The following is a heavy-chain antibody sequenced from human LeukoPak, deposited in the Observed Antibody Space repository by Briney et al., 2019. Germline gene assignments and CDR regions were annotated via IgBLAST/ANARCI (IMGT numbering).Heavy chain of an antibody. CDR3: ARNLKAVRISAFYYYMDV. J-gene: IGHJ6*03. CDR2: IKQDGSDI. V-gene: IGHV3-7*01. CDR1: GLPLSNYW. Sequence: GGSLRLSCAASGLPLSNYWTTWVRQAPGKGLEWVANIKQDGSDIYYLDSVKGRFTLSRDNAKHALYLQMNNLRADDTAIYYCARNLKAVRISAFYYYMDVWGKGTAVTVSS. D-gene: IGHD3-10*01.